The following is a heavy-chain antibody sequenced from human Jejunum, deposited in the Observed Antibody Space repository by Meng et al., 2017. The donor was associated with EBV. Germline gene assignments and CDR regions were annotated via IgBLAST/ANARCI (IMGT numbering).Heavy chain of an antibody. V-gene: IGHV4-39*01. J-gene: IGHJ4*02. CDR1: GGSISRSDYY. Sequence: QLQLQESGPRLVKPSETLSLTCTVSGGSISRSDYYWGWIRQSPGKGLEWIAIINYSGTTHYNSSLKSRFTISVDTSKNQFSLKLNSVTAADTAVYYCAKVGYGGYNYLESWGRGTLVTVSS. CDR2: INYSGTT. CDR3: AKVGYGGYNYLES. D-gene: IGHD5-24*01.